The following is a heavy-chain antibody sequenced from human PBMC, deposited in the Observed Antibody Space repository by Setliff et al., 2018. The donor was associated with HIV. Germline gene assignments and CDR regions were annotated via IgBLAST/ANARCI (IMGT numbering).Heavy chain of an antibody. Sequence: ASVKVSCKASGDTNPSDAISWVRQAPGQGLEWMGWISGYNGNTKYAQNMQGRVTMTTDTSTTTAYMELRSLRSDDTAVYYCAMIYGVVTAFDYWGQGTLVTVSS. V-gene: IGHV1-18*01. D-gene: IGHD3-3*01. CDR1: GDTNPSDA. J-gene: IGHJ4*02. CDR3: AMIYGVVTAFDY. CDR2: ISGYNGNT.